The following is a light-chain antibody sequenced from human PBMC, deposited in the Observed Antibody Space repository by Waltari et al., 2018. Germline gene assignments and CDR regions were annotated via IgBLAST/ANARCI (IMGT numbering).Light chain of an antibody. Sequence: DTVMTQTPLSLSVTPGQPASISCKSSQSLLSTDGQTYLYWYLQKPGQSPQLLIYEVSVRFSGVPDRFRGSGSGTDFTLKISLVEAEDVGIYYGMQATHIPYTCGQGTKLQIK. CDR3: MQATHIPYT. CDR2: EVS. J-gene: IGKJ2*01. V-gene: IGKV2-29*02. CDR1: QSLLSTDGQTY.